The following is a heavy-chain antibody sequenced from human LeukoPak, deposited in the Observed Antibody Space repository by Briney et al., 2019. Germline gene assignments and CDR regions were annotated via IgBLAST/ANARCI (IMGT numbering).Heavy chain of an antibody. CDR3: VRGRPYMDV. CDR1: GFTFDDYA. CDR2: ISCNSGSI. Sequence: PGGSLRLSCAASGFTFDDYAMHWVRQAPGKGLEWVSGISCNSGSIGYADSVKGRFTISRDNAKNSLYLQMNSLRAEDTAVYYCVRGRPYMDVWGKGTTVTVSS. V-gene: IGHV3-9*01. J-gene: IGHJ6*04.